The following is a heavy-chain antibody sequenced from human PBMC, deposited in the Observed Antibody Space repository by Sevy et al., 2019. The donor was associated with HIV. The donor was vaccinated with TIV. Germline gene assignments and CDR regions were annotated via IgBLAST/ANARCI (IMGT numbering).Heavy chain of an antibody. CDR3: ARLAVAGTLHSPFDY. V-gene: IGHV4-39*01. CDR2: IYYSGST. CDR1: GGSISSSSYY. J-gene: IGHJ4*02. D-gene: IGHD6-19*01. Sequence: SETLSLTCTVSGGSISSSSYYWGWIRQPPGKGLEWIGSIYYSGSTYCNPSLKSRVTISVDTSKNQFSLKLSSVTAADTAVYYCARLAVAGTLHSPFDYWGQGTLVTVSS.